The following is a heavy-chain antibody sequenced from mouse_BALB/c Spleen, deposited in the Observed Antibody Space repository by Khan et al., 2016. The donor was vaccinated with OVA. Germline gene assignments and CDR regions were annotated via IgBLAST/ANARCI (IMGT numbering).Heavy chain of an antibody. CDR2: ISYSGST. Sequence: EVQLQESGPGLVKPSQSLSLTCTVTGYSITSGYVRNLIRQFPGNKLEWMGYISYSGSTNYNPSLKSRISITRDTSKNQFFLPLNSVTTEDTATYYCARTARIKYWGQGTTLTVSS. D-gene: IGHD1-2*01. V-gene: IGHV3-2*02. CDR1: GYSITSGYV. CDR3: ARTARIKY. J-gene: IGHJ2*01.